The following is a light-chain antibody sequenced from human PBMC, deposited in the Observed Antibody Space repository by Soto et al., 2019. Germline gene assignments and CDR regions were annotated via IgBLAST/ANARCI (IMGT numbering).Light chain of an antibody. V-gene: IGKV3-15*01. CDR2: GAS. CDR1: QSVSNN. Sequence: EIVMTQSPATLSVSPGERATLSCRASQSVSNNLAWYQQKPGQAPRLLIYGASTRATGVPARFSGSGSGTDFTLTMSSLLSEDFAVYYCQQYNNWPPTLGQGTRLEIK. CDR3: QQYNNWPPT. J-gene: IGKJ5*01.